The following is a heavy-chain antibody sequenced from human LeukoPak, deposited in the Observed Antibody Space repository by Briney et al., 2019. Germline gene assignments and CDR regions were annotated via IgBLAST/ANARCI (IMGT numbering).Heavy chain of an antibody. V-gene: IGHV5-51*01. CDR3: ARPSYYDILTGYYSDAFDI. D-gene: IGHD3-9*01. J-gene: IGHJ3*02. CDR1: GYSFTSYW. CDR2: IYPGDSDT. Sequence: PGGSLKISCKGSGYSFTSYWIGWVRQMPGKGLEWMGIIYPGDSDTRYSPSFQGQVTISADKSISTAYLQWSSLKASDTAMYYCARPSYYDILTGYYSDAFDIWGQGTMVTVSS.